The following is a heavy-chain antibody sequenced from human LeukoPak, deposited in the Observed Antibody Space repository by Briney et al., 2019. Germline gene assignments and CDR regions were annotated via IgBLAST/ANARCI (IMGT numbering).Heavy chain of an antibody. V-gene: IGHV1-2*02. J-gene: IGHJ4*02. CDR1: GYTFTGYY. CDR2: INPNSGGT. Sequence: GSVKVSCKASGYTFTGYYMHWVRQAPGQGLEWMGWINPNSGGTNYAQKFQGRVTMTRDTSISTAYMELSRLRSDDTAVYYCTGNYYGSGSYADFDYWGQGTLVTVSS. CDR3: TGNYYGSGSYADFDY. D-gene: IGHD3-10*01.